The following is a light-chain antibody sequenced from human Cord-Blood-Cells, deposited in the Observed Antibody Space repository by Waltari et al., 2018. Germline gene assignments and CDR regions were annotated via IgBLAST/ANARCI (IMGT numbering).Light chain of an antibody. Sequence: EIVLTQSPGTLSLSPGERATLSCRASQSVSSSYLAWYQQKPVQAPRLLIYGASSRATGIPDMFSGSGSGTDFTLTISRLEPEDFAVYYCQQYGSSPTFGQGTRLEIK. CDR3: QQYGSSPT. CDR1: QSVSSSY. J-gene: IGKJ5*01. V-gene: IGKV3-20*01. CDR2: GAS.